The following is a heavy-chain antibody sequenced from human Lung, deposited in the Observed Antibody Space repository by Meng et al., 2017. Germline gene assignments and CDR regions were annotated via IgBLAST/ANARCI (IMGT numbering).Heavy chain of an antibody. J-gene: IGHJ4*02. CDR3: GRSDGYIRD. CDR1: GFTFSTYW. V-gene: IGHV3-74*01. Sequence: EVQLVESGGGLVQPGWSLRRSCAASGFTFSTYWMHWARQAPGKGLVWVSHINTDGSSTNYADSVKGRFTISRDNAKNTLYLQMNSLRAEDTAVYYCGRSDGYIRDWGQGTLVTVSS. CDR2: INTDGSST. D-gene: IGHD5-24*01.